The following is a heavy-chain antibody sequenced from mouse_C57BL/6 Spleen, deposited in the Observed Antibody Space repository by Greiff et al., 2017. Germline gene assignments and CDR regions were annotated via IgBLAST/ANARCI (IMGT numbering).Heavy chain of an antibody. J-gene: IGHJ1*03. CDR1: GYAFSSYW. D-gene: IGHD1-1*01. Sequence: QVQLKESGAELVKPGASVKISCKASGYAFSSYWMNWVKQRPGKGLEWIGQIYHGDGDTNYNGKFKGKAKLTADKSSSTAYMQLSSLTSEDSAVYVCARLGITTVVATLDWYFDVWGTGTTVTVSS. CDR2: IYHGDGDT. V-gene: IGHV1-80*01. CDR3: ARLGITTVVATLDWYFDV.